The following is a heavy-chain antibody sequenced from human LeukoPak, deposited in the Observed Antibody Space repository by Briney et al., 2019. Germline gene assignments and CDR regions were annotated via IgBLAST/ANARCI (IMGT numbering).Heavy chain of an antibody. Sequence: GGSLRLSCAASGFTFNTYGMSRVRQAPGKGLEWVSAISGRIGSTYYTDSVKGRFTISGDNAKNTVYLQMNSLRAEETAVYYCAKDQGGYCSSFSRYSGDYGYFQHWGQGTLVTVSS. CDR2: ISGRIGST. CDR1: GFTFNTYG. CDR3: AKDQGGYCSSFSRYSGDYGYFQH. V-gene: IGHV3-23*01. D-gene: IGHD2-2*03. J-gene: IGHJ1*01.